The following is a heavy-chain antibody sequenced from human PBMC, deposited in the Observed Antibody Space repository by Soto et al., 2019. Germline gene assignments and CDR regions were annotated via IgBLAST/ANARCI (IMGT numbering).Heavy chain of an antibody. D-gene: IGHD3-3*01. Sequence: SVKVSCKASGFTFTSSAVQWVRQARGQRLEWIGWIVVGSGNTNYAQKFQERVTITRDMSTSTAYMELSSLRSEDTAVYYCAADQHYVFWSGYYFLDYLYPWGSGARITDSA. J-gene: IGHJ5*02. CDR3: AADQHYVFWSGYYFLDYLYP. CDR2: IVVGSGNT. V-gene: IGHV1-58*01. CDR1: GFTFTSSA.